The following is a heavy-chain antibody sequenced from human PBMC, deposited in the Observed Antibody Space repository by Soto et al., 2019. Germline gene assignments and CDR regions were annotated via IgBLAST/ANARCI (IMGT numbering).Heavy chain of an antibody. CDR2: INYRGNT. CDR3: ARDAPETAPY. CDR1: GGSISNGDYY. D-gene: IGHD2-2*01. J-gene: IGHJ4*02. Sequence: QVQLQESGPGLVKPSQTLSLTCTVSGGSISNGDYYWNWIRQHPEKGLEWIGYINYRGNTFYNPSLKSRIIISVEKSKNQFSLKLSSVTAADTAVYYCARDAPETAPYWGQGTLVTVSS. V-gene: IGHV4-31*03.